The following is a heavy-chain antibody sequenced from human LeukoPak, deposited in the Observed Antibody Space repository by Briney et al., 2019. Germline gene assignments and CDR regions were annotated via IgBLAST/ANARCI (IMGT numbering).Heavy chain of an antibody. CDR3: ARVDPDSSSTLEVFDY. CDR1: GGSISSYC. V-gene: IGHV4-59*01. D-gene: IGHD6-6*01. J-gene: IGHJ4*02. CDR2: ICYSGST. Sequence: SETLSLTCTVSGGSISSYCWSWIRQPPGMGLEWIGYICYSGSTNYNPSLKSRVTISIDTSKKQFSLKLSSVTAADTAVYYCARVDPDSSSTLEVFDYWGQGTLVTVSS.